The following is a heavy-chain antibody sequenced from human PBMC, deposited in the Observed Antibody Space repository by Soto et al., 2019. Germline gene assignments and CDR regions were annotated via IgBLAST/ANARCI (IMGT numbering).Heavy chain of an antibody. Sequence: GGSLRLSCAASGFTFSSYAMSWVRQATGKGLEWVSALSGSGGSTYYADSVKGRFTISRDTSKNTLYLQMNSLRAEDTAVYYCAKYRDPWYYYGSGSYDSDYWGQGTLVTVSS. CDR1: GFTFSSYA. J-gene: IGHJ4*02. CDR2: LSGSGGST. CDR3: AKYRDPWYYYGSGSYDSDY. V-gene: IGHV3-23*01. D-gene: IGHD3-10*01.